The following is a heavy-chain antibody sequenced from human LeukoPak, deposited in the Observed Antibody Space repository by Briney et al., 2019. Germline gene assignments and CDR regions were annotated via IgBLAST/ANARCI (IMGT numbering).Heavy chain of an antibody. CDR2: IYTSGTT. J-gene: IGHJ5*02. D-gene: IGHD4-17*01. V-gene: IGHV4-4*07. CDR1: GGSISSYY. CDR3: ASTYGDFATNWFDP. Sequence: PSETLSLTCTVSGGSISSYYWSWVRQIRQPAGKGLEWIGRIYTSGTTNYNPSLKSRVTMSLDTSKNQFSLKLSSVTAADTAVYYCASTYGDFATNWFDPWGQGTLVTVSS.